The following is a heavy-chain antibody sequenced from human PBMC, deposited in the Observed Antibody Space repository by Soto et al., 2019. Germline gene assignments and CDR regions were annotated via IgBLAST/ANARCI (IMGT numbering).Heavy chain of an antibody. CDR1: GGSISSGGYS. CDR2: IYHSGST. Sequence: SETLSLTCAVSGGSISSGGYSWSWIRQPPGKGLEWIGYIYHSGSTYYNPSLKSRVTISVDRSKNQFSLKLSSVTAADTAVYYCAREYYYGSGPPGWFDPWGQGTLVTVSS. D-gene: IGHD3-10*01. J-gene: IGHJ5*02. V-gene: IGHV4-30-2*01. CDR3: AREYYYGSGPPGWFDP.